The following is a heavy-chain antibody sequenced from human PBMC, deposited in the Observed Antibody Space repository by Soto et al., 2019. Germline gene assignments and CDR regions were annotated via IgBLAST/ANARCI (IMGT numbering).Heavy chain of an antibody. J-gene: IGHJ4*02. Sequence: SETLSLTCSVSGGSISGSYWSWIRQSPGKGLEWLGYVYYTGSTNYSPSLRSRVSISVDTSKNEFSLRLSSVTAADTAVYFCARTVAVPGAHIDYWGQGTQVTVSS. CDR1: GGSISGSY. CDR3: ARTVAVPGAHIDY. D-gene: IGHD6-13*01. V-gene: IGHV4-59*01. CDR2: VYYTGST.